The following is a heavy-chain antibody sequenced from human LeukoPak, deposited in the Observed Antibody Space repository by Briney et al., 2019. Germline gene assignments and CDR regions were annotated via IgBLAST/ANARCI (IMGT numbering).Heavy chain of an antibody. D-gene: IGHD2-15*01. J-gene: IGHJ3*02. CDR2: INHSGST. CDR3: ARDPLVGAFDI. Sequence: SETLSLTCAVYGGSFSGYYWSWIRQPPGKGLEWIGEINHSGSTNYNPSLKSRVTISVDTSKNQFSLKLSSVTDADTAVYYCARDPLVGAFDIWGQGIMVTVSS. V-gene: IGHV4-34*01. CDR1: GGSFSGYY.